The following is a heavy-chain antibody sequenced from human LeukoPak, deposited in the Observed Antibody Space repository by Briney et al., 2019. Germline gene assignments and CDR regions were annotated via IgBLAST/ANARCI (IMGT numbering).Heavy chain of an antibody. V-gene: IGHV1-2*02. J-gene: IGHJ3*02. Sequence: ASVKVSCKASGYTFTGYYMHWVRQAPGQGLEWMGWINPNSGGTNYAQKFQGRVTMTRDTSISTAYMELSSLRSEDTAVYYCAREQITIFGSDAFDIWGQGTMVTVSS. CDR2: INPNSGGT. CDR3: AREQITIFGSDAFDI. D-gene: IGHD3-3*01. CDR1: GYTFTGYY.